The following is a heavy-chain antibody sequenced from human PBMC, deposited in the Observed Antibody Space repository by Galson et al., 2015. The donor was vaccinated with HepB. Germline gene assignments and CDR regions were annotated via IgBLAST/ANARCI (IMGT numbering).Heavy chain of an antibody. V-gene: IGHV3-23*01. D-gene: IGHD3-16*01. Sequence: SLRLSCAGSGFIFRHHAMAWIRQAPGKGLEWVSGINGRGSTRSYSDDVKGRFSISRDNSTDTVFLQMDNLRAEDTAVYYCVKEGSWFGGDWFDPWGQGALVTVS. CDR3: VKEGSWFGGDWFDP. CDR1: GFIFRHHA. CDR2: INGRGSTR. J-gene: IGHJ5*02.